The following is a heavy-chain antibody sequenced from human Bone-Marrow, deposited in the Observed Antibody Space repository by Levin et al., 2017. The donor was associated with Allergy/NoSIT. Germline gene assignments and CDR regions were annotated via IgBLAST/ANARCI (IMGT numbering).Heavy chain of an antibody. CDR3: ARTFSTASGWIDP. Sequence: EASVKVSCKASGYIFTGYYLHWVRQAPGQGLQWMGRINPKNGATNFAQNFQGRVTMTRDTSISTVYMDLRRLKSDDTAVYFCARTFSTASGWIDPWGQGTLVTVSS. V-gene: IGHV1-2*06. CDR1: GYIFTGYY. D-gene: IGHD2-2*01. CDR2: INPKNGAT. J-gene: IGHJ5*02.